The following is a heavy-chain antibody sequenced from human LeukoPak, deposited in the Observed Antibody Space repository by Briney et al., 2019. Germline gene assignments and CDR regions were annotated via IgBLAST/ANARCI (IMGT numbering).Heavy chain of an antibody. CDR1: GYTLTSYD. CDR2: MNPNSGNT. Sequence: ASVKVSCKACGYTLTSYDINWVRQATGQGLEWMRWMNPNSGNTGYAQKFQGRVTMTRNTSISTAYMELSSLRSEDTAVYYCARSSVGSGWYGMGYWGQGTLVCVSS. D-gene: IGHD6-19*01. J-gene: IGHJ4*02. V-gene: IGHV1-8*01. CDR3: ARSSVGSGWYGMGY.